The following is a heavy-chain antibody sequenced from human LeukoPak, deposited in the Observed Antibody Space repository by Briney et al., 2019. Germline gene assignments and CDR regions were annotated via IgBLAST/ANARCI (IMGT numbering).Heavy chain of an antibody. V-gene: IGHV1-69*04. CDR1: GGTFSSYA. CDR2: IIPILGIA. J-gene: IGHJ4*02. Sequence: ASVKVSCKASGGTFSSYAISWVRQAPGQGLEWMGRIIPILGIANYAQKFQGRVTITADKSTSTAYMELSSLRSEDTAVYYCARAPPGYGGTDHYFDYWGRGTLVTISS. CDR3: ARAPPGYGGTDHYFDY. D-gene: IGHD4-23*01.